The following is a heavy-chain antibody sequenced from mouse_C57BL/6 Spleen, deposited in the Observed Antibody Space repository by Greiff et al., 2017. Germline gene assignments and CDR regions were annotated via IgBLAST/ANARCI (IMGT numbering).Heavy chain of an antibody. Sequence: QVQLKQSGAELAKPGASVKLSCKASGYTFTSYWMHWVKQRPGQGLEWIGYINPSSGYTKYNQKFKDKATLTADKSSSTAYMQLSSLTYEDSAVYYCARSYDGYQGLFAYWGQGTLVTVSA. CDR2: INPSSGYT. J-gene: IGHJ3*01. D-gene: IGHD2-3*01. V-gene: IGHV1-7*01. CDR1: GYTFTSYW. CDR3: ARSYDGYQGLFAY.